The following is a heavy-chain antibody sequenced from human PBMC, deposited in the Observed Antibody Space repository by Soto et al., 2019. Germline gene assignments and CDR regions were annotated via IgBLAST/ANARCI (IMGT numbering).Heavy chain of an antibody. V-gene: IGHV4-4*02. D-gene: IGHD5-12*01. CDR1: GGSISSDNW. J-gene: IGHJ4*02. Sequence: QVQLQESGPGLVKPSGTLSLICAVSGGSISSDNWWTWVRQPPGEGLAGLGESYHRGSPNYKPSLSPQVTIPVAKSKPHRSPKLTSGTAAATAVYYCARTSESGSQGIDYWGEGTLVTVSS. CDR2: SYHRGSP. CDR3: ARTSESGSQGIDY.